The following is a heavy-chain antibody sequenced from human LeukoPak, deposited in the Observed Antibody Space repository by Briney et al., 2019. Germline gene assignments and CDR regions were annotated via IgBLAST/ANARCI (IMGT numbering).Heavy chain of an antibody. Sequence: TSGTLSLTCVVSGGSIISRNWWSWVRQAPGKGLEWIGEISHSGSTNYNPSLKSRVTLSVDTSKNQFSLKLSSVTAADTAVYYCARDLIPYGSGSYTECWGQGTLVTVSS. D-gene: IGHD3-10*01. J-gene: IGHJ4*02. CDR3: ARDLIPYGSGSYTEC. V-gene: IGHV4-4*02. CDR1: GGSIISRNW. CDR2: ISHSGST.